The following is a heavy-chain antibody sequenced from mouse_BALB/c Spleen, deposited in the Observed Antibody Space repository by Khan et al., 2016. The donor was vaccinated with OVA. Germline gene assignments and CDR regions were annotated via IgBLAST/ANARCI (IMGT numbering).Heavy chain of an antibody. D-gene: IGHD2-1*01. V-gene: IGHV1S135*01. Sequence: IELQQSGPELVKPGTSMKISCKASGYSFTDYTMNWVKQSHGKSLEWIGLINPYNGGSRYNQKFTAKATLTVDRSSSTAYMELLSLTSDDSAVYYCAKGGNYVGYSNDYWGQGTSVTVSS. CDR3: AKGGNYVGYSNDY. J-gene: IGHJ4*01. CDR1: GYSFTDYT. CDR2: INPYNGGS.